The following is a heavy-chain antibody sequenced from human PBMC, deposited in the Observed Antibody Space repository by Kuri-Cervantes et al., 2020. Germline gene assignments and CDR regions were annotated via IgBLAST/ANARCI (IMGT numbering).Heavy chain of an antibody. CDR3: ARTLDFSSGSSDY. CDR2: IYPGDSDI. D-gene: IGHD3-22*01. Sequence: GGSLRLSCKGSGYSFTSYWIGWVRQMPGKGLEWMGIIYPGDSDIRYSPSFQGQVTISADKSISTAYLQWSSLKASDTAMYYCARTLDFSSGSSDYWGQGTLVTVSS. J-gene: IGHJ4*02. V-gene: IGHV5-51*01. CDR1: GYSFTSYW.